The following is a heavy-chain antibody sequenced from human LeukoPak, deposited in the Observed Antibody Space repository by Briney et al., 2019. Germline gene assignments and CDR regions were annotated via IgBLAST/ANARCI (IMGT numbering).Heavy chain of an antibody. CDR2: IRFDGNNE. Sequence: GRSLRLSCAASGFTFSTYVMHWVRQAPGKGLEWVAFIRFDGNNEYYADSVKGRFTISRDNSKNTLFLQMNSLTTDDTAVYYCAKDSKGIAVAGTLLSYFDYWGQGTLVTVSS. CDR3: AKDSKGIAVAGTLLSYFDY. D-gene: IGHD6-19*01. J-gene: IGHJ4*02. CDR1: GFTFSTYV. V-gene: IGHV3-30*02.